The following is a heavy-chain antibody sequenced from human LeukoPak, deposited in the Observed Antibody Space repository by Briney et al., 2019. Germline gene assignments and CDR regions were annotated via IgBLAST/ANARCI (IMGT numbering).Heavy chain of an antibody. J-gene: IGHJ4*02. CDR2: INHSGST. Sequence: GSLRLSCAASGFTVRSNYMSWVRQAPGKGLEWIGEINHSGSTNYNPSLKSRVTISVDTSKNQFSLKLSSVTAADTAVYYCARVYCGGDCYSCLDYWGQGTLVTVSS. CDR3: ARVYCGGDCYSCLDY. V-gene: IGHV4-34*01. CDR1: GFTVRSNY. D-gene: IGHD2-21*02.